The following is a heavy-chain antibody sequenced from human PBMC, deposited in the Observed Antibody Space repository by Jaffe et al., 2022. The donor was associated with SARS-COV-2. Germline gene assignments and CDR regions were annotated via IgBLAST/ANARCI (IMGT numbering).Heavy chain of an antibody. J-gene: IGHJ4*02. D-gene: IGHD2-21*02. V-gene: IGHV4-34*01. CDR1: GGSFSGYY. CDR2: INHSGST. Sequence: QVQLQQWGAGLLKPSETLSLTCAVYGGSFSGYYWSWIRQPPGKGLEWIGEINHSGSTNYNPSLKSRVTISVDTSKNQFSLKLSSVTAADTAVYYCARGSSTVVTLDRNHFDYWGQGTLVTVSS. CDR3: ARGSSTVVTLDRNHFDY.